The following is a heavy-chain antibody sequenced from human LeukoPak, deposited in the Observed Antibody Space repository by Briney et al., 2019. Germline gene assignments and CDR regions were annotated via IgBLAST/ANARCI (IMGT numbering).Heavy chain of an antibody. J-gene: IGHJ6*02. CDR2: IRYDGSNK. CDR1: GFTFSSYG. CDR3: ARDEAHPYYYYGMDV. V-gene: IGHV3-30*02. Sequence: PGGSLRLSCAASGFTFSSYGMHWVRQAPGKGLEWVAFIRYDGSNKYYADSVKGQFTISRDNAKNSLYLQMNSLRAEDTAVYYCARDEAHPYYYYGMDVWGQGTTVTVSS.